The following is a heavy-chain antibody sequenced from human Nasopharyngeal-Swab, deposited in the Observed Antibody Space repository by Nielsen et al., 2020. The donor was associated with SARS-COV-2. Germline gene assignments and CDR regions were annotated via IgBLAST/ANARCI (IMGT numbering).Heavy chain of an antibody. V-gene: IGHV3-30*18. CDR3: AKEMPGYSGPGRYNCYFDS. J-gene: IGHJ4*02. CDR2: ISIDGNTK. Sequence: VRQAPGQGLEWVAVISIDGNTKHYADSVEGRFTISRDNSKNTLFLQMSSLRAEDTAVYFCAKEMPGYSGPGRYNCYFDSWGQGAQVTVSS. D-gene: IGHD3-16*02.